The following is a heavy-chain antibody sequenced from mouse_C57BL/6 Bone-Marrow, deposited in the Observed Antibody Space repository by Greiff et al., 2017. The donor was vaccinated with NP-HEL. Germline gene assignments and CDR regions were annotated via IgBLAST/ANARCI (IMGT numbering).Heavy chain of an antibody. CDR3: ARPVVARWYFDV. V-gene: IGHV1-69*01. D-gene: IGHD1-1*01. CDR1: GYTFTSYW. J-gene: IGHJ1*03. Sequence: VQLQQPGAELVMPGASVKLSCKASGYTFTSYWMHWVKQRPGQGLEWIGEIDPSDSYINYNQKFKGKSTLTVDKSSSTAYMQLSSLTSEDSAVYYCARPVVARWYFDVWGTGTTVTVSS. CDR2: IDPSDSYI.